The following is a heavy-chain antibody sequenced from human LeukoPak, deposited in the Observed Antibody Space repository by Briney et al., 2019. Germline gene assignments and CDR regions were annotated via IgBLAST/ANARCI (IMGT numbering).Heavy chain of an antibody. Sequence: GGSLRLSCAASGFTFSSYSMNWVRRAPGKGLEWVSYISSSSSTIYYADSVKGRFTISRDNAKNSLYLQMNSLRAEDTAVYYCANSIVARGMDVWGQGTTVTVSS. D-gene: IGHD6-6*01. CDR2: ISSSSSTI. CDR3: ANSIVARGMDV. J-gene: IGHJ6*02. CDR1: GFTFSSYS. V-gene: IGHV3-48*01.